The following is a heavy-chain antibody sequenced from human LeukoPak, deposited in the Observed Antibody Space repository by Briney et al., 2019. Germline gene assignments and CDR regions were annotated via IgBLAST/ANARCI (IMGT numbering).Heavy chain of an antibody. CDR2: INGDGTVT. Sequence: RGCLRLSCAVPGFTFSNYWMHWVRQAPGKGLGWVSRINGDGTVTFYAESVKGRFTISRDNAKNTLFLQMNSLRAEDTAVYYCTPGGGRGTLVTVSS. D-gene: IGHD3-10*01. V-gene: IGHV3-74*01. CDR3: TPG. J-gene: IGHJ4*02. CDR1: GFTFSNYW.